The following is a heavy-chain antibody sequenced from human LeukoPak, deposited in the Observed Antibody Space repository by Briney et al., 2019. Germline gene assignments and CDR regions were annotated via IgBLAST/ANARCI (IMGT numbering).Heavy chain of an antibody. CDR3: ARDYQLLNALDV. V-gene: IGHV3-48*01. Sequence: GGSLRLSCEASGFSFRSYPMNWVRQAPGKGLEWVSYISTTSNVIHYADSVKGRFTISRDNAKNSLYLQMNSLRAEDTAVYYCARDYQLLNALDVWGQGTMVTVSS. CDR2: ISTTSNVI. CDR1: GFSFRSYP. J-gene: IGHJ3*01. D-gene: IGHD2-2*01.